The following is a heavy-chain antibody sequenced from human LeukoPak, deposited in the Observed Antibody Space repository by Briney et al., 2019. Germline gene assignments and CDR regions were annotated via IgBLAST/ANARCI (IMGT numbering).Heavy chain of an antibody. CDR3: ARGVLRYFDWFFDY. CDR2: INWNGGST. CDR1: GFTFSDYY. J-gene: IGHJ4*02. D-gene: IGHD3-9*01. V-gene: IGHV3-20*04. Sequence: GGSLRLSCAASGFTFSDYYMSWVRQAPGKGLEWVSGINWNGGSTGYADSVKGRFTISRDNAKNSLYLQMNSLRAEDTALYYCARGVLRYFDWFFDYWGQGTLVTVSS.